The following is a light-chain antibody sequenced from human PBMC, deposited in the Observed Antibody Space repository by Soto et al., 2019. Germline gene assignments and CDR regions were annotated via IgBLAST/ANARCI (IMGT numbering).Light chain of an antibody. Sequence: DIQMTQFPSTLSASVGDRVTITCRASQSISSWLARYQQKPGKAPKVLIYDASTLESGVPSRFSGGRSGTEFTLTITCLQPDDFATYYCQEYTTYSRTFGQGTRVEVK. J-gene: IGKJ1*01. CDR2: DAS. CDR3: QEYTTYSRT. V-gene: IGKV1-5*01. CDR1: QSISSW.